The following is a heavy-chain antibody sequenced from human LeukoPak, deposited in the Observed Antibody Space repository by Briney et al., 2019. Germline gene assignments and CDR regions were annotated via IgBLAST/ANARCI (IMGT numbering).Heavy chain of an antibody. CDR3: ARGGSLEDN. D-gene: IGHD3-3*01. Sequence: GGSLRLSCSASGFVFSSYWMSWVRQAPGRGLEWVTNIKQDGSEKYYLDSVKGRFTISRDNAKNSLYLQMNNLRVEDTAVYYCARGGSLEDNWGQGTLVTVSS. V-gene: IGHV3-7*01. CDR1: GFVFSSYW. J-gene: IGHJ4*02. CDR2: IKQDGSEK.